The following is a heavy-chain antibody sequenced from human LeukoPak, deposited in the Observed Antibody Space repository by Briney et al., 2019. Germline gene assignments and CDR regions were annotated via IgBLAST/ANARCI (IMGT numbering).Heavy chain of an antibody. CDR1: GFTFDDYA. J-gene: IGHJ5*02. V-gene: IGHV3-9*01. Sequence: GGSLRLSCAASGFTFDDYAMHWVRQAPGKGLEWVSGISWNSGSIGYVDSVKGRFTISRDNAKNSLYLQMNSLRAEDTALYYCAKDGQLWFPMGWFDPWGQGTLVTVSS. CDR2: ISWNSGSI. CDR3: AKDGQLWFPMGWFDP. D-gene: IGHD5-18*01.